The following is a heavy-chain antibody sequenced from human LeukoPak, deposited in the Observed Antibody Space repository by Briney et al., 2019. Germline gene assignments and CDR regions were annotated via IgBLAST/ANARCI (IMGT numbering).Heavy chain of an antibody. CDR3: ARDRLLHF. J-gene: IGHJ4*02. Sequence: GGSLRLSCAASAFTFSSYEMNWVRQAPGKGLEWVSYISDSGSTIYYADPVKGRFTISRDNAKNSLYLQMSSLRAEDTAVYYCARDRLLHFWGQGTLVTVSS. D-gene: IGHD6-6*01. CDR2: ISDSGSTI. CDR1: AFTFSSYE. V-gene: IGHV3-48*03.